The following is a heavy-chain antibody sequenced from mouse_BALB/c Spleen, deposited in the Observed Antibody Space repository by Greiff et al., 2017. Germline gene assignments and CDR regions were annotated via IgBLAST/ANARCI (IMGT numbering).Heavy chain of an antibody. Sequence: EVQRVESGGGLVQPGGSRKLSCAASGFTFSSFGMHWVRQAPEKGLEWVAYISSGSSTVYYADTVKGRFTISRDNPKNTLFLQMTSLRSEDTAMYYCARDGLGAYWGQGTLVTVSA. D-gene: IGHD3-1*01. CDR1: GFTFSSFG. CDR3: ARDGLGAY. CDR2: ISSGSSTV. V-gene: IGHV5-17*02. J-gene: IGHJ3*01.